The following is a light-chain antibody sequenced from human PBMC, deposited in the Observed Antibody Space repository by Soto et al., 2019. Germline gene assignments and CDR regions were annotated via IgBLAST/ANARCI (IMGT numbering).Light chain of an antibody. CDR1: QRLXTW. CDR3: QQYQSATWT. Sequence: TKSASTLSASKRDSVTITCRASQRLXTWLAWDQQKPGKAPKVLXYDAYRLERGVPSRCSGSESATEFTLTIICLQPYDFENYYCQQYQSATWTFGQGAKVDIK. J-gene: IGKJ1*01. V-gene: IGKV1-5*01. CDR2: DAY.